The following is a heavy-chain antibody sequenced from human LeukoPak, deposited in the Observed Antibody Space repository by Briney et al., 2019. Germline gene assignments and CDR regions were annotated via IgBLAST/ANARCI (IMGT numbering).Heavy chain of an antibody. CDR1: GFTFSSYW. J-gene: IGHJ3*02. CDR3: TAWSADLNAFDI. V-gene: IGHV3-49*04. CDR2: IRSKAYGETT. D-gene: IGHD3/OR15-3a*01. Sequence: GGSLRLSCAASGFTFSSYWMSWGGQAPGRGLEGVGFIRSKAYGETTDYAASVQGRFTISRDDSKSIAYLQMDSLKTEDTAVYFFTAWSADLNAFDIWGQGTLVTVSS.